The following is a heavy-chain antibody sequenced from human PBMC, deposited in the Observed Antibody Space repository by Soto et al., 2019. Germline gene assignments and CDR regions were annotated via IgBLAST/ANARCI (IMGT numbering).Heavy chain of an antibody. J-gene: IGHJ6*02. CDR3: ARGGCSGGSCYSDYYYYGMDV. Sequence: QVQLVQSGAEVKKPGSSVKVSCKASGGTFSSYTISWVRQAPGQGLEWMGRIIPILGIANYAQKFQGRVTINADKSTSTAYMELSSMRSEDTAVYYCARGGCSGGSCYSDYYYYGMDVWGQGTTVTVSS. CDR2: IIPILGIA. CDR1: GGTFSSYT. V-gene: IGHV1-69*02. D-gene: IGHD2-15*01.